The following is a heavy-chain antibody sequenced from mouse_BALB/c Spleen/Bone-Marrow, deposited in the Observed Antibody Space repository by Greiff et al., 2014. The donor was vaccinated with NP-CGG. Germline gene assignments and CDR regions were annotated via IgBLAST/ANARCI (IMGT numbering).Heavy chain of an antibody. V-gene: IGHV1-87*01. CDR2: IYPGDGDT. CDR3: ARGDYDYDDWFAY. D-gene: IGHD2-4*01. CDR1: GYTFTSYW. J-gene: IGHJ3*01. Sequence: QVQLQQSGAEQARPGASVKLSCKASGYTFTSYWMQWVKQRPGQGLEWIGAIYPGDGDTRYTQKFKGKATLTADKSSGTAYMQLSSLASEDSAVYYCARGDYDYDDWFAYWGQGTLVTVSA.